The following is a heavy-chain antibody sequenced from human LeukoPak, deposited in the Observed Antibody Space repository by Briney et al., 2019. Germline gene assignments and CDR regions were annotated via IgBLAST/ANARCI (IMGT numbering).Heavy chain of an antibody. D-gene: IGHD2/OR15-2a*01. CDR2: ISSSSSYT. CDR3: LPLLSRPYVEDGFDI. Sequence: GGSLRLSCAASGFTVSSNYMSWVRQAPGKGLEWVSYISSSSSYTKYADSVKGRFTISRDNARNSLYLQMNSLRAKDTAVYYCLPLLSRPYVEDGFDIWGQGTMVTVSS. J-gene: IGHJ3*02. V-gene: IGHV3-11*06. CDR1: GFTVSSNY.